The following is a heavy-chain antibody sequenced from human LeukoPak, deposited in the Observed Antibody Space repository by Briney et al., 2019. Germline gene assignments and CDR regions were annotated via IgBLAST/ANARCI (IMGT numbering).Heavy chain of an antibody. D-gene: IGHD3-16*01. CDR1: GFTFSSYW. CDR2: IKQDGSEK. V-gene: IGHV3-7*03. J-gene: IGHJ3*02. Sequence: AGESLRLSCAASGFTFSSYWMSWVRQAPGKGLEWVANIKQDGSEKYYVDSVKGRFTISRDNSKNTLYLQMNSLRAEDTAVYYCAKDCMITFGGVMCAFDIWGQGTMVTVSS. CDR3: AKDCMITFGGVMCAFDI.